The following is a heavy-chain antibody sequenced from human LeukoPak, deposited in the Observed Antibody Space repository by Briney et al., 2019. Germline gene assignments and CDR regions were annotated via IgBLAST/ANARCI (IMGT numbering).Heavy chain of an antibody. Sequence: PETLSLTCTVSGGSISSSTYYWGWIRQPPGKGLEWIGSIYYSGSTYYNPSLKSRVTISVDTSKNQFSLKLNSVTAADTAVYYCARDGLFQLPFYYYYYMDVWGKGTTVTVSS. J-gene: IGHJ6*03. CDR3: ARDGLFQLPFYYYYYMDV. CDR2: IYYSGST. D-gene: IGHD2-2*01. V-gene: IGHV4-39*02. CDR1: GGSISSSTYY.